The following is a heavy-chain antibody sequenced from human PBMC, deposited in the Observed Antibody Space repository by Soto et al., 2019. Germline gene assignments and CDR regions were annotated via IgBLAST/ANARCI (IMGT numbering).Heavy chain of an antibody. Sequence: ASVKVSCKASGYTFTSYYMHWVRQAPGQGLEWMGIINHSGGSTSYAQKLQGRVTMTRDTYTSTVYMELSSLRSEDTAVYYCERVWSIGGGRNGMDVWGQGTTVTVSS. CDR1: GYTFTSYY. CDR2: INHSGGST. V-gene: IGHV1-46*01. CDR3: ERVWSIGGGRNGMDV. D-gene: IGHD3-3*01. J-gene: IGHJ6*02.